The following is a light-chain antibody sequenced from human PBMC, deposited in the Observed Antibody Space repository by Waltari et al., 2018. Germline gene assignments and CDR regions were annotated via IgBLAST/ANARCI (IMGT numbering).Light chain of an antibody. V-gene: IGLV2-14*01. CDR1: SSDVGGYNY. CDR3: GSYTSSTTPYV. J-gene: IGLJ1*01. CDR2: DVN. Sequence: QSALTQPASVSGSPGQSITISCTGTSSDVGGYNYVTWYKQHPGKAPKVMIYDVNNRPSGVSNRFSGSKSGNTASLTISGLRAEDEADYYCGSYTSSTTPYVFGTGTKVTVL.